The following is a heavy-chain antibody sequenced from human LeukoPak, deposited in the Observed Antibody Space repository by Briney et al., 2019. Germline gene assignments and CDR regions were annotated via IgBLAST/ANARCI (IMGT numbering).Heavy chain of an antibody. CDR1: GFTFSSYA. CDR3: AKNSPKPAGTYFQH. V-gene: IGHV3-23*01. CDR2: ISGGGGST. Sequence: QPGGSLRLSCAASGFTFSSYAMSWVRQVPGKGLEWVTAISGGGGSTYYADSVKGRFTISRDNSKNTLYLEMNSLRVEDTAVYYCAKNSPKPAGTYFQHCGQGTLVTVSS. J-gene: IGHJ1*01. D-gene: IGHD2-2*01.